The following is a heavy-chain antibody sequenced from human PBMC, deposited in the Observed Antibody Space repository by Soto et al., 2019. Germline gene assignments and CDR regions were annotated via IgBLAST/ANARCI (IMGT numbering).Heavy chain of an antibody. CDR3: AHSTDTAMALDY. D-gene: IGHD5-18*01. V-gene: IGHV2-5*02. CDR1: GFSLSTSGVG. Sequence: QITLKESGPTLVKPTRTLTLTCTFSGFSLSTSGVGVAWIRQPPGRALEWLALIYWDDDKRYSPSLKTRLTITKDTSKNHVVLTMTNLDHVDTATYYCAHSTDTAMALDYWGQGTLVTVSS. J-gene: IGHJ4*02. CDR2: IYWDDDK.